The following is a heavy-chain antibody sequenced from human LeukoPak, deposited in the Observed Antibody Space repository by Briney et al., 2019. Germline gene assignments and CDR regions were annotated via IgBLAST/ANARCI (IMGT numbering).Heavy chain of an antibody. V-gene: IGHV1-18*01. Sequence: ASVTVSCKASGYTFTSNGISWERKAPGQGLEWMGWISAYNGNTNYAQKHQDRVIMTTDTSTNTAYMELRCLRSDDTAVYYCARDMGGDSPFPVYGGQGTLVTVSS. CDR2: ISAYNGNT. CDR3: ARDMGGDSPFPVY. D-gene: IGHD2-21*02. CDR1: GYTFTSNG. J-gene: IGHJ4*02.